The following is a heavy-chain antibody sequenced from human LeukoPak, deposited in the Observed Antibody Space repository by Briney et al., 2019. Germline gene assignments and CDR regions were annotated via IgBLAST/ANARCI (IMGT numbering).Heavy chain of an antibody. CDR3: ARAIAAAGLYYFDY. CDR2: IYYSGST. D-gene: IGHD6-13*01. V-gene: IGHV4-39*07. Sequence: PSETLSLTCTVSGGSISSSSYYWGWIRQPPGKGLEWIGSIYYSGSTYYNPSLKSRVTISVDTSKNQFSLKLSSVTAADTAVYYCARAIAAAGLYYFDYWGQGTLVTVSS. J-gene: IGHJ4*02. CDR1: GGSISSSSYY.